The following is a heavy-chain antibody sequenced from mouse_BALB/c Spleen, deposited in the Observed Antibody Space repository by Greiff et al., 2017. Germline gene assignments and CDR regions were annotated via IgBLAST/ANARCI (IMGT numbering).Heavy chain of an antibody. V-gene: IGHV1-87*01. CDR1: GYTFTSYW. CDR2: IYPGDGDT. CDR3: ARREDYDYDGGWAY. Sequence: QVQLKESGAELARPGASVKLSCKASGYTFTSYWMQWVKQRPGQGLEWIGAIYPGDGDTRYTQKFKGKATLTADKSSSTAYMQLSSLASEDSAVYYCARREDYDYDGGWAYWGQGTLVTVSA. D-gene: IGHD2-4*01. J-gene: IGHJ3*01.